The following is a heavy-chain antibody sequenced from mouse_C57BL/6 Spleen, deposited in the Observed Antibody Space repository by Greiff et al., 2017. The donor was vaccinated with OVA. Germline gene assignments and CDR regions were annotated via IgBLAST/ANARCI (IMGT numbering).Heavy chain of an antibody. V-gene: IGHV1-15*01. CDR2: IDPETGGT. D-gene: IGHD1-1*01. Sequence: QVQLQQSGAELVRPGASVTLSCKASGYTFTDYEMHWVKQTPVHGLEWIGAIDPETGGTAYNQKFKGKAILTADKSSSTAYMELRSLTSEDSAVYYCRSYYGSRPWFAYWGQGTLVTVSA. CDR3: RSYYGSRPWFAY. CDR1: GYTFTDYE. J-gene: IGHJ3*01.